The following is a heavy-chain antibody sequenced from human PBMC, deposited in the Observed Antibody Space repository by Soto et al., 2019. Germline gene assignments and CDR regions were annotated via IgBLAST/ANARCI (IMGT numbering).Heavy chain of an antibody. V-gene: IGHV4-59*01. Sequence: SETLSLTCTVSGGSISSYYWSWIRQPPGKGLEWIGYIYYSGSTNYNPSLRSRVTISVDTSKNQFSLKLSSVTAADTAVYYCARDSVYYYMDVWGKGTTVTVSS. CDR1: GGSISSYY. J-gene: IGHJ6*03. D-gene: IGHD6-25*01. CDR3: ARDSVYYYMDV. CDR2: IYYSGST.